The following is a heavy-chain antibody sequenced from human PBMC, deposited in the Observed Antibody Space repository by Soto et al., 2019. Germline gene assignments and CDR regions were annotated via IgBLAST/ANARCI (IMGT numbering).Heavy chain of an antibody. D-gene: IGHD6-13*01. CDR1: GYRFTSYW. CDR3: AISSIAAPGFDY. J-gene: IGHJ4*02. V-gene: IGHV5-51*01. CDR2: FFPCDPDT. Sequence: GESLKISCNGFGYRFTSYWIGWERQMPGKGQERMGIFFPCDPDTRYSPSFQVQVPPSADKSISTAYLQWSSLKASDTAMYYCAISSIAAPGFDYWGQGPPV.